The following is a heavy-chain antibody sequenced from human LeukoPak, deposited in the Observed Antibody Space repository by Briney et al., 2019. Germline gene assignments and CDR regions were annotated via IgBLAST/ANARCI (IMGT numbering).Heavy chain of an antibody. CDR2: IYFTGST. V-gene: IGHV4-59*11. Sequence: SETLSLTCTVSGGSTNSHYWSWIRQSPGKGLEWIGYIYFTGSTNYSPSLKSRVTMSVDRSKNQFSLNLRSVTAADTAVYFCARGLGRWDFDYWGQGTRVTVSS. J-gene: IGHJ4*02. D-gene: IGHD3-16*01. CDR1: GGSTNSHY. CDR3: ARGLGRWDFDY.